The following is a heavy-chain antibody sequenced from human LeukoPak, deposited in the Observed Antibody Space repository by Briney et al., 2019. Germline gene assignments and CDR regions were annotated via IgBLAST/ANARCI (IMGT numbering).Heavy chain of an antibody. V-gene: IGHV1-2*04. Sequence: VSVKVSCKASGYTFTGYYMHWVRQAPGQGLEWMGWINPNSGGTNYAQKFQGWVTMTRDTSISTAYMELSRLRSDDTAVYYCARGLGVIMTPDYWGQGTLVTVSS. CDR1: GYTFTGYY. D-gene: IGHD3-10*01. CDR3: ARGLGVIMTPDY. CDR2: INPNSGGT. J-gene: IGHJ4*02.